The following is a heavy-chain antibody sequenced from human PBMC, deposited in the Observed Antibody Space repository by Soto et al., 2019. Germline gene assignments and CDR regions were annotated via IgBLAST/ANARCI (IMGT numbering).Heavy chain of an antibody. D-gene: IGHD1-26*01. CDR3: AKVPSHSGSSAYFDY. CDR2: ISGSGGST. CDR1: GFTFSSYA. Sequence: PGGSLRLSCAASGFTFSSYAMTWVRQAPGKGLEWVSAISGSGGSTYYADSVKGRFTISRDNSKNTLYLQMNSLRAEDTAVYYCAKVPSHSGSSAYFDYWGQGTLVTVSS. J-gene: IGHJ4*02. V-gene: IGHV3-23*01.